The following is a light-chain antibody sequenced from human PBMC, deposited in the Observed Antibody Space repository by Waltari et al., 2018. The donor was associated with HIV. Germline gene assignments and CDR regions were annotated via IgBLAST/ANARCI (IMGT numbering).Light chain of an antibody. CDR3: MQALQTRT. Sequence: SVMIQSPPYLPVTPGERAPISCSCSQRLLHSNGHNYLDWYLKKPGQSPQVLIYLGSNRASGVPDRLSGSGSGTDFTLKISRGEAEDVGVYYCMQALQTRTFGQGTKVEIK. CDR1: QRLLHSNGHNY. V-gene: IGKV2-28*01. J-gene: IGKJ1*01. CDR2: LGS.